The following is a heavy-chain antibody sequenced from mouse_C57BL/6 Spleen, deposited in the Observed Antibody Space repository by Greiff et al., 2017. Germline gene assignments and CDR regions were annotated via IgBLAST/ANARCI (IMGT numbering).Heavy chain of an antibody. V-gene: IGHV1-61*01. J-gene: IGHJ4*01. CDR1: GFTFTSYW. CDR2: IYPSDSET. CDR3: ARGEPYYAKGC. Sequence: QVQLQQPGAELVKPGSSVKLSCKASGFTFTSYWMAWVKQRPGQGLEWIGNIYPSDSETHYNQKFKDKATLTVDKSSSTAYMQHSSLTSEATEVYYCARGEPYYAKGCWGQGTTVTV.